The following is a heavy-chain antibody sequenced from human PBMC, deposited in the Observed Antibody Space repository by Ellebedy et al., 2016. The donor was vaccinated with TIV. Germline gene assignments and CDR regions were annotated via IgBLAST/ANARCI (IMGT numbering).Heavy chain of an antibody. D-gene: IGHD6-13*01. CDR1: GFTFDNYS. J-gene: IGHJ3*02. V-gene: IGHV3-66*01. CDR3: ARGGSSSWYSDAFDI. Sequence: GESLKISCAASGFTFDNYSMSWVRQSPEKGLEWVSILYSAGSAQYADSVRGRFTISRDNSNNTLYLQMNSLRAEDTALYYCARGGSSSWYSDAFDIWGQGTMVTVSS. CDR2: LYSAGSA.